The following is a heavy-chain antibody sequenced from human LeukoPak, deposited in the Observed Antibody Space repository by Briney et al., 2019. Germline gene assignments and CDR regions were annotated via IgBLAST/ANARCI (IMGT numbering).Heavy chain of an antibody. D-gene: IGHD1-26*01. CDR1: GGSLSDYY. Sequence: SETLSLTCSVSGGSLSDYYWTWIRQAPGKGVEWIGYSNYIGITNYNPSLESRVAISVDTSKNQFSLKVTSVTAADTAVYYCARGVGATHFDYWGQGTLVTVSS. J-gene: IGHJ4*02. CDR3: ARGVGATHFDY. V-gene: IGHV4-59*01. CDR2: SNYIGIT.